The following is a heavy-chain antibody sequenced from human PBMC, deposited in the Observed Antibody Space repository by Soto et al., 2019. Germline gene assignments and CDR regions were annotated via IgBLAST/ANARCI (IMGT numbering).Heavy chain of an antibody. D-gene: IGHD3-22*01. CDR1: GFTVSSNY. V-gene: IGHV3-53*01. J-gene: IGHJ3*02. CDR2: IYSGGST. Sequence: EVQLVESGGGLIQPGGSLRLSCAASGFTVSSNYMSWVRQAPGKGLEWVSVIYSGGSTYYADSVKGRFTISRDNSKNTLYLQMNSLRAEDTAVYYCARNYDCTGGGAFDIWGQGTMVTVSS. CDR3: ARNYDCTGGGAFDI.